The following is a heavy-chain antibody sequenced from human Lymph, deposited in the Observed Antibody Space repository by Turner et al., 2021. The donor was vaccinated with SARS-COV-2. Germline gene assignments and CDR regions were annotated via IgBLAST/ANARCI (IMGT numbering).Heavy chain of an antibody. CDR1: GFTLSGYG. Sequence: QVQLVESGGGLVQPGRSLSISCAASGFTLSGYGMYWVRQAPGKGLEWVAVISYDGSNKYYADSVKGRFTISRDNSKNTLYMQMNSLRAEDTAVYYCAKQGGGRYCSGGSCYRGYFDYWGQGTLVTVSS. J-gene: IGHJ4*02. CDR3: AKQGGGRYCSGGSCYRGYFDY. D-gene: IGHD2-15*01. CDR2: ISYDGSNK. V-gene: IGHV3-30*18.